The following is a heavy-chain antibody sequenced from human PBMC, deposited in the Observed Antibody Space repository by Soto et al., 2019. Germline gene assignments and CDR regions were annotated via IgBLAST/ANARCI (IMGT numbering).Heavy chain of an antibody. V-gene: IGHV1-18*01. CDR2: ISAYNGNT. CDR1: GYTFTSYD. J-gene: IGHJ1*01. D-gene: IGHD1-1*01. CDR3: ARGRYAEY. Sequence: QGHLVQSGAEVKKPGASVKVSCKGSGYTFTSYDINWVRQAPGQGLEWMGWISAYNGNTNYAQKLQGRVTVTRDTSTSTAYMELRSLRADDTGVYYCARGRYAEYWGQGALVTVSS.